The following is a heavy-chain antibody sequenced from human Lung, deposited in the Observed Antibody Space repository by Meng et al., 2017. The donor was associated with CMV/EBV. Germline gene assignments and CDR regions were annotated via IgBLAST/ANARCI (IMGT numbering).Heavy chain of an antibody. CDR3: AGGGRRTYYDFWSGPYGMDV. CDR2: IYYSGST. D-gene: IGHD3-3*01. CDR1: GGSISSYY. Sequence: SXTLSLTCTVSGGSISSYYWSWIRQPPGKGLEWVGYIYYSGSTNYNPSLKSRVTISVDTSKNQFSLKLSSVTAADTAVYYCAGGGRRTYYDFWSGPYGMDVWGQGTTVTVSS. J-gene: IGHJ6*02. V-gene: IGHV4-59*01.